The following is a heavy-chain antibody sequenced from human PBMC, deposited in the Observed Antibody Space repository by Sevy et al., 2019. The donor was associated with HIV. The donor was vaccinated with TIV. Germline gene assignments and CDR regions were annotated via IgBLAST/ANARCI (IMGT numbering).Heavy chain of an antibody. CDR1: GFPFSKYA. Sequence: GGSLRLSCAASGFPFSKYAMTWVRQAPGKGLEWVSIISGSDGTTYYADSVKGRFTISRDNSKNTLYLQMNSLRAEDTAIYYCAKDGGRVGTTYYYHGMDVWGQGTTVTVSS. CDR2: ISGSDGTT. D-gene: IGHD1-26*01. CDR3: AKDGGRVGTTYYYHGMDV. J-gene: IGHJ6*02. V-gene: IGHV3-23*01.